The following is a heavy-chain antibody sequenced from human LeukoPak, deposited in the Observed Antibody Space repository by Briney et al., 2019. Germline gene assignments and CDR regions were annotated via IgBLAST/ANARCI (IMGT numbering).Heavy chain of an antibody. CDR2: IYSDGNT. D-gene: IGHD1-1*01. Sequence: GGSLRLSCAASGLIISREFMSWVRQAPGQGLEWVAIIYSDGNTVYAESVKGRFTISRDTSKNRLFLHMESLRVEDTALYYCAKVATTPVWAPDYWGQGTLVTVSS. J-gene: IGHJ4*02. CDR3: AKVATTPVWAPDY. CDR1: GLIISREF. V-gene: IGHV3-53*01.